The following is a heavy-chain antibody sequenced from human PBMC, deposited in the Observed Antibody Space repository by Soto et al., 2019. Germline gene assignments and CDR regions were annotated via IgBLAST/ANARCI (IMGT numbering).Heavy chain of an antibody. CDR3: ARTWGSTSDY. J-gene: IGHJ4*02. V-gene: IGHV4-59*01. CDR2: IYYSGST. D-gene: IGHD3-16*01. Sequence: PSDTLSLTCVVSGGSLSSYYWSWIRQPPGKGLEWIGYIYYSGSTNYNPSLKSRVTISVDTSKNQFSLKLSSLTAADTAVYYCARTWGSTSDYWGRGTLVTVS. CDR1: GGSLSSYY.